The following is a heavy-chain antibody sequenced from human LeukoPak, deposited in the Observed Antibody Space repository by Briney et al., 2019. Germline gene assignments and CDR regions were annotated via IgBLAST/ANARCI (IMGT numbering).Heavy chain of an antibody. CDR3: ARETYIPFWFDP. CDR1: GFTFSSYW. CDR2: INNDGSTT. V-gene: IGHV3-74*03. D-gene: IGHD2-21*01. Sequence: GGSLRLSCAASGFTFSSYWMHWVRQAPGKGLVWVSRINNDGSTTTYADYVRGRFTISRDNAKNTLYLQMNSLRAEDTAVYYCARETYIPFWFDPWGQGTLVTVSS. J-gene: IGHJ5*02.